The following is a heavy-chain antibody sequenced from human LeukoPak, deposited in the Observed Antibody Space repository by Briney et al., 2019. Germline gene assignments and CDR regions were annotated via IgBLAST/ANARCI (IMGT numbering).Heavy chain of an antibody. CDR1: GYTFTSYD. V-gene: IGHV1-8*01. J-gene: IGHJ4*02. D-gene: IGHD3-22*01. CDR3: ARGLSVRNYDSSGYSYDY. Sequence: ASVKVSCKASGYTFTSYDINWVRQATGQGLEWMGWMNPNSGNTGYAQKFQGRVTMPRNTSISTAYMELSSLRSEDTAVYYCARGLSVRNYDSSGYSYDYWGQGTLVTVSS. CDR2: MNPNSGNT.